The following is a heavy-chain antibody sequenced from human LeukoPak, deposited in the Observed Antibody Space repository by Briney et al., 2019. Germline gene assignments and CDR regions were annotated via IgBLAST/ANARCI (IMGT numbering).Heavy chain of an antibody. V-gene: IGHV4-59*11. Sequence: SEALSLTCTVSGGSISSHYWSWIRQPPGKGLEWIGYIYYSGSTKFNPSLKSRVTISVDTSKNQFSLKLSSVTAADTAVYYCARGGGVTYYGSSGYLWYFDYWGQGTLVTVSS. J-gene: IGHJ4*02. CDR3: ARGGGVTYYGSSGYLWYFDY. CDR1: GGSISSHY. CDR2: IYYSGST. D-gene: IGHD3-22*01.